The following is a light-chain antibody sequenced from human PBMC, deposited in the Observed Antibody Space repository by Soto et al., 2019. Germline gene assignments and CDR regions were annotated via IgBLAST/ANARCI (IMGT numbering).Light chain of an antibody. CDR1: QSISSW. CDR2: KTS. V-gene: IGKV1-5*03. Sequence: DIQMTQSPSTLSASVGDRVTITCRASQSISSWLAWYQQKPGKAPKLLIYKTSSLESGVPSRFSGSGSGTEFHLTISSLQPDDFETYYCQQYNSYYTFGQGTKLEIQ. J-gene: IGKJ2*01. CDR3: QQYNSYYT.